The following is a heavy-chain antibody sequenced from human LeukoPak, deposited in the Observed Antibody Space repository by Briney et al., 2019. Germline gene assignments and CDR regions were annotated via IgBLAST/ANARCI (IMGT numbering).Heavy chain of an antibody. J-gene: IGHJ4*02. Sequence: ASVKVSCKASGFTFSSSALQWVRQARGQRLEWMGWINPNSGGTNYAQKFQGRVTMTRDTSISTAYMELSRPRSDDTAVYYCATQYGDYVYYFDYWGQGTLVTVSS. D-gene: IGHD4-17*01. CDR2: INPNSGGT. CDR1: GFTFSSSA. CDR3: ATQYGDYVYYFDY. V-gene: IGHV1-2*02.